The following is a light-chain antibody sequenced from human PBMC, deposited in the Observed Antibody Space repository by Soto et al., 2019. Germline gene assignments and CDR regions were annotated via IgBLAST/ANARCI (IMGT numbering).Light chain of an antibody. CDR3: QQTDSGIT. Sequence: DIQMAQSPSTLSASVGDRVTITFRASQTISNWLAWYQQKPGKAPKLLIYDASSLESGVPSRFSGSGSGTEFTLTISSLQPDDFATYYCQQTDSGITFGGGTKVDIK. J-gene: IGKJ4*01. V-gene: IGKV1-5*01. CDR1: QTISNW. CDR2: DAS.